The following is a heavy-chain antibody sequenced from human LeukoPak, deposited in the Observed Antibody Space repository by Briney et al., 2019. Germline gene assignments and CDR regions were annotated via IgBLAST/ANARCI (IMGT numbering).Heavy chain of an antibody. Sequence: HAGGSLRLSCAASGFTVSSNYMSWVRQAPGKGLEWVSSISGSGGTTNYADSVKGRFTISRDNSKNTLYLQMNSLRAEDTAVYYCASWYYDFSIGAFDIWGQGTMVTVSS. CDR3: ASWYYDFSIGAFDI. D-gene: IGHD3-3*01. CDR2: ISGSGGTT. J-gene: IGHJ3*02. V-gene: IGHV3-23*01. CDR1: GFTVSSNY.